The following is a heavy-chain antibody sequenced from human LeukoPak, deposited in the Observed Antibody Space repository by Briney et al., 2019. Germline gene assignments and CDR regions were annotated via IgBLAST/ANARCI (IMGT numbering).Heavy chain of an antibody. CDR1: GYSFTSYW. CDR2: IDPSDSYT. V-gene: IGHV5-10-1*01. CDR3: AGLSPGVNLSARD. Sequence: GESLQISCKGSGYSFTSYWISWVRQMPGKGLEWMGRIDPSDSYTNYSPSFQGHVTISADKTISTAYLQWRSLKASDTAMYYCAGLSPGVNLSARDWGQGTLVTAS. J-gene: IGHJ4*02. D-gene: IGHD2/OR15-2a*01.